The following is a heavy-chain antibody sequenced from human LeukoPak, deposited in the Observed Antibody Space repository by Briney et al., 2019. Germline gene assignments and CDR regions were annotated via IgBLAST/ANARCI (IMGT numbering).Heavy chain of an antibody. Sequence: GGSLRLSCAGSGFSISSYWMAWVRQAPGRGLEWVAHIKQDGSEKNYVDLVKGRFTISRDNAKNSLYLQMNSLRAGDTALYYCARERTYYYDSNPDYFDYWGQGTLVTVSS. V-gene: IGHV3-7*05. CDR3: ARERTYYYDSNPDYFDY. J-gene: IGHJ4*02. CDR1: GFSISSYW. D-gene: IGHD3-22*01. CDR2: IKQDGSEK.